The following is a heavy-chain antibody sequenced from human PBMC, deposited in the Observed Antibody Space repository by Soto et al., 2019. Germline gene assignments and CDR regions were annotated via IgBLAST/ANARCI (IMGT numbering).Heavy chain of an antibody. CDR1: GGSISSPNFY. D-gene: IGHD6-13*01. V-gene: IGHV4-39*01. J-gene: IGHJ4*02. CDR3: ARREYSSSWYDY. CDR2: IYYSGST. Sequence: SETLSLTCTVSGGSISSPNFYRSWIRQPPGKGLEWIGSIYYSGSTYYTPSLKSRVTISVDTSKNQFSLKLSSVTAADTAVYYCARREYSSSWYDYWGQGTLVTVSS.